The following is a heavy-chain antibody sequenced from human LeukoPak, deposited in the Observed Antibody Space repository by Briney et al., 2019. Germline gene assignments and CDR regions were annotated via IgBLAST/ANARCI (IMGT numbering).Heavy chain of an antibody. D-gene: IGHD3-3*01. V-gene: IGHV4-39*01. CDR2: IYYSGST. CDR1: GGSISSSSYY. CDR3: ARSRITIFGVVTP. J-gene: IGHJ5*02. Sequence: PSETLSLTCTVSGGSISSSSYYWGWIRQPPGKGLEWIGSIYYSGSTYYNPSLKSRVTISVDTSKNQFSLKLSSVTVADTAVYYCARSRITIFGVVTPWGQGTLVTVSS.